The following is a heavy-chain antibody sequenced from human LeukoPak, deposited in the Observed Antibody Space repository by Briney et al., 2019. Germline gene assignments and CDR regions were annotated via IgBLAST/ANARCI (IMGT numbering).Heavy chain of an antibody. Sequence: PGGSLRLSCAASGFTFSSYAMSWVRQAPGEGLEWVSAISGSGGSTYYADSVKGRFTISRDNSKNTLYLQMNSLRAEDTAVYYCAKDLMGSGSYYNLFDYWGQGTLVTVSS. CDR3: AKDLMGSGSYYNLFDY. D-gene: IGHD3-10*01. CDR1: GFTFSSYA. J-gene: IGHJ4*02. CDR2: ISGSGGST. V-gene: IGHV3-23*01.